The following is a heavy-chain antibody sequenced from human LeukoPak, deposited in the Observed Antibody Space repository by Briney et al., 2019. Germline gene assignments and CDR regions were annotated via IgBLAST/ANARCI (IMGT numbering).Heavy chain of an antibody. J-gene: IGHJ6*03. CDR1: EFTFSSYG. Sequence: GGSLRLSCAASEFTFSSYGMHWVRQAPGKGLEWVAFIRYDGSNKYYADSVKGRFTISRDNSKNTLYLQMNSLRAEDTAVYYCAKAGSPDYYYYYMDVWGKGTTVTVSS. CDR3: AKAGSPDYYYYYMDV. D-gene: IGHD6-13*01. V-gene: IGHV3-30*02. CDR2: IRYDGSNK.